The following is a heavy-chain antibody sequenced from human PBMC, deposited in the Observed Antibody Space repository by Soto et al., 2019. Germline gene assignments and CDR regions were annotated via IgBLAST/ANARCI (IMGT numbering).Heavy chain of an antibody. D-gene: IGHD5-18*01. CDR2: ISSSGSTI. CDR3: ARDGYSYGYGY. J-gene: IGHJ4*02. Sequence: LRLSCAASGFTFSSYEMNWVRQAPGKGLEWVSYISSSGSTIYYADSVKGRFTISRDNAKNSLYLQMNSLRAEDTAVYYCARDGYSYGYGYWGQGTLVTVYS. CDR1: GFTFSSYE. V-gene: IGHV3-48*03.